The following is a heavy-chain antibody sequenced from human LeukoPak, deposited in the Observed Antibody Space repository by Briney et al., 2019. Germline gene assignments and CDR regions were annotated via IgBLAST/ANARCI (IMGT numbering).Heavy chain of an antibody. CDR1: GFTFSSYA. D-gene: IGHD3-22*01. CDR3: ARATDYYDGSGYQLGGY. V-gene: IGHV3-30-3*01. CDR2: ISYDGSNK. Sequence: GRSLRLSCAASGFTFSSYAMHWVRQAPGKGLEWVAVISYDGSNKYYADSGKGRFTISRDNSKNTLYLQMNSLRADDTAVFYCARATDYYDGSGYQLGGYWGQGTLVTVSS. J-gene: IGHJ4*02.